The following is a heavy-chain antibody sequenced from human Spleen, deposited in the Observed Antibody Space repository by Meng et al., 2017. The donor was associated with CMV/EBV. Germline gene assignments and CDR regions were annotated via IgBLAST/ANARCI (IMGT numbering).Heavy chain of an antibody. J-gene: IGHJ4*02. Sequence: QVQLQQWGAGLLKPSETLSLTCAVYGGSFSGYYWSWIRQPPGKGLEWIGEINHSGSTNYNPSLKSRVTISVDTSKNQFSLKLSSVTAADTAVYYCARGRKYYYDSSGYYFDYWGQGTMVTVS. V-gene: IGHV4-34*01. CDR3: ARGRKYYYDSSGYYFDY. D-gene: IGHD3-22*01. CDR1: GGSFSGYY. CDR2: INHSGST.